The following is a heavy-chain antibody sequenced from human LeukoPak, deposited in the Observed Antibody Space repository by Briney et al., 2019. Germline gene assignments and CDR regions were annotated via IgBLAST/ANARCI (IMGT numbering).Heavy chain of an antibody. CDR3: ARGLLTARARDAFDI. D-gene: IGHD7-27*01. CDR2: VRGSGSDT. CDR1: GFTFSNYA. J-gene: IGHJ3*02. V-gene: IGHV3-23*01. Sequence: GGSLRLSCAASGFTFSNYAMNWVRQAPGKGLEWVSAVRGSGSDTDYADSVKGRFSISRDNSKNTLFLQMNSLRADDTAVYYCARGLLTARARDAFDIWGQGTMVTVSS.